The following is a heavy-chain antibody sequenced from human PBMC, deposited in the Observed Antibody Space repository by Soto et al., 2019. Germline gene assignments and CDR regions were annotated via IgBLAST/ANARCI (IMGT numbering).Heavy chain of an antibody. CDR2: IYYSGST. Sequence: SETLSLTCTVSGGSISSYYWSWIRQPPGKGLEWIGYIYYSGSTNYNPSLKSRVTISVDTSKNQFSLKLSSVTAADTAVYYCARDKYYDSSGYYSPLYFDYWGRGTLVTVSS. V-gene: IGHV4-59*01. D-gene: IGHD3-22*01. CDR1: GGSISSYY. J-gene: IGHJ4*02. CDR3: ARDKYYDSSGYYSPLYFDY.